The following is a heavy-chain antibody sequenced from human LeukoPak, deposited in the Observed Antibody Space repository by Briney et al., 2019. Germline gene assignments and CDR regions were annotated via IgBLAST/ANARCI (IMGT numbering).Heavy chain of an antibody. CDR3: ARDAARPEDYYYYMDV. D-gene: IGHD6-6*01. CDR2: IIPIFGTA. Sequence: SVKVSCKASGGTFSSYAISWVRQAPGQGLEWMGGIIPIFGTANYAQKFQGRVTITRNTSISTAYMELSSLRSEDTAVYYCARDAARPEDYYYYMDVWGKGTTVTVSS. CDR1: GGTFSSYA. V-gene: IGHV1-69*05. J-gene: IGHJ6*03.